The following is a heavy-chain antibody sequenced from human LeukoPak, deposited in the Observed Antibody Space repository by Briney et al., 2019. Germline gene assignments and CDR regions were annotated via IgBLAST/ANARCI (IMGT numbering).Heavy chain of an antibody. D-gene: IGHD2-2*01. CDR1: GYTLTELS. CDR3: ATGGGICSSTSCRPYYYGMDV. Sequence: GASVKVSCKVSGYTLTELSMHWVRQAPGKGLEWMGGFDPEDGETIYAQKFHGRVTMTEDTSTDTAYMELSSLRSEDTAVYYCATGGGICSSTSCRPYYYGMDVWGKGTTVTVSS. CDR2: FDPEDGET. J-gene: IGHJ6*04. V-gene: IGHV1-24*01.